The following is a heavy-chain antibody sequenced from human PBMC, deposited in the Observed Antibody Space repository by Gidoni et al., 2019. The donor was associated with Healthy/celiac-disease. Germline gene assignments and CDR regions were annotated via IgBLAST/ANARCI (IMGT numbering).Heavy chain of an antibody. J-gene: IGHJ6*02. V-gene: IGHV3-48*02. D-gene: IGHD2-2*01. CDR2: ISSSSITI. Sequence: EVQLVESGGGLVQPGGSLRLSCAASGFTFSSYSMNWVRQAPGKGLEWVSYISSSSITIYYADSVKGRFTISRDNAKNSLYLQMNSLRDEDTAVYYCARDGDIVVVPAAMHDYYGMDVWGQGTTVTVSS. CDR1: GFTFSSYS. CDR3: ARDGDIVVVPAAMHDYYGMDV.